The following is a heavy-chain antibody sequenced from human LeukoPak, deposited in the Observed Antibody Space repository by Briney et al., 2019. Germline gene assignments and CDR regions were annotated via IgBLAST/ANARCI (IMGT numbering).Heavy chain of an antibody. CDR2: SRNKANSHTT. CDR1: GFALSDQY. J-gene: IGHJ3*02. CDR3: ARDGGRRGNSAFNI. D-gene: IGHD2/OR15-2a*01. Sequence: GGSLRLSCAASGFALSDQYIDRVRQAPGKGLEWIGRSRNKANSHTTEYAASVKGRFTISRDDSGNLVYLQMNSLITEDTAVYFCARDGGRRGNSAFNIWGQGTEVTVSS. V-gene: IGHV3-72*01.